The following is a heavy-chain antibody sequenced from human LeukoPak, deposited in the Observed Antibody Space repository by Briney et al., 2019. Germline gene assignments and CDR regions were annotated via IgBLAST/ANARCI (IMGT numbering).Heavy chain of an antibody. V-gene: IGHV1-69*04. Sequence: SVKVSCKASGGTFSSYAISLVRQAPGQGLEWMGRIIPILGIANYAQKFQGRVTITADKSTSTAYMELSSLRSEDTAVYYCASDPHYYDSSGYRPWGQGTLVTVSS. CDR3: ASDPHYYDSSGYRP. CDR1: GGTFSSYA. D-gene: IGHD3-22*01. J-gene: IGHJ5*02. CDR2: IIPILGIA.